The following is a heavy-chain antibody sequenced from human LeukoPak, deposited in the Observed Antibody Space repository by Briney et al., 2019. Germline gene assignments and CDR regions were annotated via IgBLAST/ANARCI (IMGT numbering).Heavy chain of an antibody. D-gene: IGHD6-13*01. CDR2: VFDSGGT. J-gene: IGHJ4*02. V-gene: IGHV4-59*01. CDR1: GGSISNYW. CDR3: ARGYSSSWNYFDY. Sequence: SQSLSLTCTVSGGSISNYWWSWIRQPAGKLLEWIGYVFDSGGTNYNPSLKSRVTISVDTSKKQFSLKLSSVTAADTAVYYCARGYSSSWNYFDYWGQGTLVTVSS.